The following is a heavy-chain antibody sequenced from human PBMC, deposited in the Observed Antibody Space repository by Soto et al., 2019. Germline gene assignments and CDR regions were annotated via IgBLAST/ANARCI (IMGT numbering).Heavy chain of an antibody. V-gene: IGHV4-4*07. J-gene: IGHJ5*02. CDR1: GGSISSYY. Sequence: SETLSLTCTVSGGSISSYYWSWIRQPAGKGLEWIGRIYTSGSTNYNPSLKSRVTMSVDTSKNQFSLKLSSVTAADTAVYDCARDAITIFGVVTSGWFDPWGQGTLVTVS. CDR3: ARDAITIFGVVTSGWFDP. CDR2: IYTSGST. D-gene: IGHD3-3*01.